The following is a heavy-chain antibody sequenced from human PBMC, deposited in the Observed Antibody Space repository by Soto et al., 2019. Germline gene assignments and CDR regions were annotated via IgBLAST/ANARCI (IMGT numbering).Heavy chain of an antibody. J-gene: IGHJ6*02. V-gene: IGHV3-30*04. Sequence: PGGSLRLSCAASGFTFSSYAMHWVRQAPGKGLEWVAVISYDGRNKYYADSVKGRFTISRDNSKNTLYLQMNSLRAEDTAVYYCARDRGVQLWLPHYYYGMDVWGQGTTVTVSS. D-gene: IGHD5-18*01. CDR2: ISYDGRNK. CDR1: GFTFSSYA. CDR3: ARDRGVQLWLPHYYYGMDV.